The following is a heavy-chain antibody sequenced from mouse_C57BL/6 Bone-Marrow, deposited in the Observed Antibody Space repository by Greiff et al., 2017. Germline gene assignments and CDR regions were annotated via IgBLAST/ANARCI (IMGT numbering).Heavy chain of an antibody. CDR1: GYAFTNYL. CDR3: ARAALTVFDY. Sequence: QVQLQQSGAELVRPGTSVKVSCKASGYAFTNYLIEWVKQRPGQGLVWIGVINPGSGGTNYNEKFKGKATLTADKSSSTAYMQRSSLTSEDSAGYFCARAALTVFDYWGQGTTLTVSS. J-gene: IGHJ2*01. CDR2: INPGSGGT. D-gene: IGHD4-1*01. V-gene: IGHV1-54*01.